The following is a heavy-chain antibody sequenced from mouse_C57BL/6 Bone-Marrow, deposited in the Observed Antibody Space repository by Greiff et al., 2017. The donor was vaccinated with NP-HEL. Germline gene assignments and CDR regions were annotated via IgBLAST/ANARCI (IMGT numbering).Heavy chain of an antibody. CDR2: IYPGGGYT. J-gene: IGHJ2*01. Sequence: VQLKESGAELVRPGTSVKMSCKASGYTFTNYWIGWAKQRPGHGLEWIGDIYPGGGYTNYNEKFKGKATLTADKSSSTAYMQFSSLTSEDSAIYYCARSVYDYDGEVFDYWGQGTTLTVSS. V-gene: IGHV1-63*01. CDR1: GYTFTNYW. CDR3: ARSVYDYDGEVFDY. D-gene: IGHD2-4*01.